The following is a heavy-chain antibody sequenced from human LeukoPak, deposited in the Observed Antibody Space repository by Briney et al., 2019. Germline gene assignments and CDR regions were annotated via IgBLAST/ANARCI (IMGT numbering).Heavy chain of an antibody. V-gene: IGHV3-21*01. J-gene: IGHJ5*02. CDR1: GFTFSSYS. CDR3: AREYSLGVWFDP. D-gene: IGHD3-16*01. Sequence: GGSLRLSRAASGFTFSSYSMNWVRQAPGKGLEWVSSISSSSSYIYYADSVKGRFTISRDNAKNSLYLQMNSLRAEDTAVYYCAREYSLGVWFDPWGQGTLVTVSS. CDR2: ISSSSSYI.